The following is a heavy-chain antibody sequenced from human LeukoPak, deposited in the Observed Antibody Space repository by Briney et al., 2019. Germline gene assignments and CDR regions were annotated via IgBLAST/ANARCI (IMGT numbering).Heavy chain of an antibody. Sequence: SVKVSCKASGGTFSSYTISWVRQAPGQGLEWMGRIIPILGIANYAQKFQGRVTITADKSTSTAYMELSSLRSEDTAVYYCAKDGGNYDKRWFDPWGQGTLVTVSS. CDR1: GGTFSSYT. V-gene: IGHV1-69*04. J-gene: IGHJ5*02. D-gene: IGHD1-7*01. CDR2: IIPILGIA. CDR3: AKDGGNYDKRWFDP.